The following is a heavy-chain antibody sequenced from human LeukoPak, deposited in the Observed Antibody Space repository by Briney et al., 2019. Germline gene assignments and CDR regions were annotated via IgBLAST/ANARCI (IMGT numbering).Heavy chain of an antibody. J-gene: IGHJ4*02. D-gene: IGHD2-15*01. CDR1: GGSISSSNW. V-gene: IGHV4-4*02. CDR3: ARTIVVVVAAYFDY. CDR2: IYHSGST. Sequence: SETLSLTCAVYGGSISSSNWWSWVRQPPGKGLEWIGEIYHSGSTNYNPSLKSRVTISVDKSKNQFSLKLSSVTAADTAVYYCARTIVVVVAAYFDYWGQGTLVTVSS.